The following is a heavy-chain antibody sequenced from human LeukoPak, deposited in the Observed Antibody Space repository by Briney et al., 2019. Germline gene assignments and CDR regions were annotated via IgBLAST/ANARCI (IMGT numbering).Heavy chain of an antibody. Sequence: SETLSLTCTVSGGSMSSSNYYWGSIRQPPGKGLEWIGSIYDSESTYYNPSLKSRVTISVDTSKRQFSLKLSSVTATDTAVYYCARHSSMTTVVFGYWGQGTLVTVSS. V-gene: IGHV4-39*01. CDR3: ARHSSMTTVVFGY. CDR1: GGSMSSSNYY. J-gene: IGHJ4*02. CDR2: IYDSEST. D-gene: IGHD4-23*01.